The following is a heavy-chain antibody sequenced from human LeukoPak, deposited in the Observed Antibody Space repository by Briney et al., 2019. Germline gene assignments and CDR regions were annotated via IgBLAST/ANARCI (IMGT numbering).Heavy chain of an antibody. CDR1: GASISNYY. CDR2: MLYSGST. J-gene: IGHJ4*02. CDR3: ARKKPSYPRPYYFDY. D-gene: IGHD6-6*01. V-gene: IGHV4-59*12. Sequence: SETLSLTCTVSGASISNYYWSWIRQSPGKGLEWIGYMLYSGSTNQNPSLRSRVTISVDTSKNQVSLKLSSVTAADTAVYYCARKKPSYPRPYYFDYWGQGTLVTVSS.